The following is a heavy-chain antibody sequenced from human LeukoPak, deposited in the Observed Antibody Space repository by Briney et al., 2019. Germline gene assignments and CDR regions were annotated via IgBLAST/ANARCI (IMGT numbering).Heavy chain of an antibody. Sequence: PGGSLRLSCAASGFIFSNFWMGWVRQAPGKGPEWVADIKQDGSRKYYVDSVKGRFTISRDNAKNSLYLQLNSLRAEGTAVYFCARDGDYDFWSGYSPYYYYMDVWGKGTTVTVSS. D-gene: IGHD3-3*01. CDR3: ARDGDYDFWSGYSPYYYYMDV. CDR1: GFIFSNFW. CDR2: IKQDGSRK. J-gene: IGHJ6*03. V-gene: IGHV3-7*01.